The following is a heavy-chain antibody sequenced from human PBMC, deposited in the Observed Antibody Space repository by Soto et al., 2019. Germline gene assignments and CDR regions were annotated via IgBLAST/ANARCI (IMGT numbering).Heavy chain of an antibody. Sequence: QVQLVQSGAEVKKPGASVTVSCKASGYTFTSNHMHWVRQAPGQGLEWMGIINPSDGSTIYVEKFQGRVTMTRDTSTSTLYMELSSLRSGDTAVYYCARAKQIGQYYFDSWGQGTLVTVSS. J-gene: IGHJ4*02. CDR1: GYTFTSNH. CDR3: ARAKQIGQYYFDS. V-gene: IGHV1-46*01. CDR2: INPSDGST. D-gene: IGHD6-6*01.